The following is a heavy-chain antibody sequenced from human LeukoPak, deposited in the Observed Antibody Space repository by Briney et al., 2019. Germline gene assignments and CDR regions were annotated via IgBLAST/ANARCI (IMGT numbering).Heavy chain of an antibody. CDR1: GFTFSGSA. CDR2: IRGEANRFAT. CDR3: TRRIPDTKWFDP. Sequence: GGSLRLSCAASGFTFSGSAMHWVRQASGKGLEWVGRIRGEANRFATAYAESVKGRFTISRDDSKNTAYLQMNSLKIEDTAVYFCTRRIPDTKWFDPWGQGTLVTVSS. J-gene: IGHJ5*02. V-gene: IGHV3-73*01. D-gene: IGHD2-2*01.